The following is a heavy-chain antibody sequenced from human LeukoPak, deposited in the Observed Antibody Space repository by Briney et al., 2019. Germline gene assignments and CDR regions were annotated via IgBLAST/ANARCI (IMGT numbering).Heavy chain of an antibody. CDR1: GFTFSSYD. CDR2: ICPAGDT. J-gene: IGHJ4*02. V-gene: IGHV3-13*01. D-gene: IGHD3-10*01. Sequence: HPGGSLRLSCAVSGFTFSSYDMHWVRQATGKGLEWVSGICPAGDTYVLGPVQDRFTISREIAKSSLYLQMNSLKAGDTAVYYGERLIYGSGMGGGQGTLVSVAS. CDR3: ERLIYGSGMG.